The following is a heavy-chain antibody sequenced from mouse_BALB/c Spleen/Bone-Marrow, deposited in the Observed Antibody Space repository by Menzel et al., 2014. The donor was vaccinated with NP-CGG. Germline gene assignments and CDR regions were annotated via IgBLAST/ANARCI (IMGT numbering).Heavy chain of an antibody. CDR1: GYTFTNYW. CDR2: IYPGGGYT. Sequence: QVQLKESGAELVRPGTSVKMSCKASGYTFTNYWLSWVKQRPGHGLEWIGDIYPGGGYTNFNERFKGKATLTADTSSSTAYMQLSSLTSEDSAVYFCAREEYGNYDRFIDYWGQGTTLTVSS. J-gene: IGHJ2*01. CDR3: AREEYGNYDRFIDY. V-gene: IGHV1-63*02. D-gene: IGHD2-10*02.